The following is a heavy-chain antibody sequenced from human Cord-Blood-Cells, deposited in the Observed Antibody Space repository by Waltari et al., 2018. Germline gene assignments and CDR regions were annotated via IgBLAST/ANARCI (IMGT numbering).Heavy chain of an antibody. D-gene: IGHD1-26*01. J-gene: IGHJ6*02. CDR3: ARTSIVGATRYYYYGMDV. V-gene: IGHV1-2*04. CDR2: INPNSGGT. Sequence: QVQLVQSGAEVKKLGASVKVSCMASGYAGNGYYMHCGRQAPAQGLEWMGWINPNSGGTNYAQKFPGWVTMTRDTSISTAYMELSRLRSDDTAVYYCARTSIVGATRYYYYGMDVWGQGTTVTVSS. CDR1: GYAGNGYY.